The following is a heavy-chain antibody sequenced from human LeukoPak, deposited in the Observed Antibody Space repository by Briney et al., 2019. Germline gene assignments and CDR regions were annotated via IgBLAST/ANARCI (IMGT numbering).Heavy chain of an antibody. D-gene: IGHD4-17*01. J-gene: IGHJ6*02. CDR2: ISGSGGST. CDR1: GFTFSSYA. Sequence: GGSLRLSCAASGFTFSSYAMSWVRQAPGKGLEWVSAISGSGGSTYYADSVKGRFTISRDNSKNTLYLQMNSLRAEDTAVYYCAKDTTVTTGYYYYGMDVWDQGTTVTVSS. V-gene: IGHV3-23*01. CDR3: AKDTTVTTGYYYYGMDV.